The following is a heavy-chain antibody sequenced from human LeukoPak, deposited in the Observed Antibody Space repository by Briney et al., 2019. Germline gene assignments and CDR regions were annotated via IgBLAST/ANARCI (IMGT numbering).Heavy chain of an antibody. CDR3: ARVSPSSGWRRWFDP. J-gene: IGHJ5*02. V-gene: IGHV1-69*13. CDR2: IIPIFGTA. D-gene: IGHD6-19*01. CDR1: GYTFTSYG. Sequence: SVKVSCKASGYTFTSYGISWVRQAPGQGLEWMGGIIPIFGTANYAQKFQGRVTITADESTSTAYMELSSLRSEDTAVYYCARVSPSSGWRRWFDPWGQGTLVTVSS.